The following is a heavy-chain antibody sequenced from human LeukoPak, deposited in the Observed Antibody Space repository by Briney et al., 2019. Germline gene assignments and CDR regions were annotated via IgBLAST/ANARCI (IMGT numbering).Heavy chain of an antibody. V-gene: IGHV4-39*07. D-gene: IGHD5-12*01. J-gene: IGHJ4*02. CDR2: IYYSGST. CDR1: GASISSYY. CDR3: ARASVATIFAYYFDY. Sequence: SETLSLTCIVSGASISSYYWGWIRQPPGKGLEWIGSIYYSGSTYYNPSLKSRVTISVDTSKNQFSLKLSSVTAADTAVYYCARASVATIFAYYFDYWGQGTLVTVSS.